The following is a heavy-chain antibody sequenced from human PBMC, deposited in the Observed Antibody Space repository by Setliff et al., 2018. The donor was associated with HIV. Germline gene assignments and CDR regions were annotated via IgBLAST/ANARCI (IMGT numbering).Heavy chain of an antibody. CDR2: IYNSGST. CDR1: GGSISSHY. Sequence: SETLSLTCTVSGGSISSHYWNWIRQPAGKGLEWIGRIYNSGSTNFSPSLRGRVTISVDKSKNQFSLKLNSVTAADTAVYYCAREGGDYSYVMDIWGQGTTVTVSS. V-gene: IGHV4-4*07. J-gene: IGHJ6*02. CDR3: AREGGDYSYVMDI. D-gene: IGHD3-16*01.